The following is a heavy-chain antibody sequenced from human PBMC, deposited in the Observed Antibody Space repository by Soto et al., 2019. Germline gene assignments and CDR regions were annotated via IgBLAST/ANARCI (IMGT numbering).Heavy chain of an antibody. Sequence: GGSLRLSCAASGFTFSIHWMHWVRQVPGKGLVWVSRINGDGTSTGYADSVKGRFTISRDNAKSSMYLQMNTLRVEDTGVYYCARVRLDYGSKPYFFDNWGQGTLVTVSS. CDR2: INGDGTST. J-gene: IGHJ4*02. V-gene: IGHV3-74*01. CDR1: GFTFSIHW. CDR3: ARVRLDYGSKPYFFDN. D-gene: IGHD4-17*01.